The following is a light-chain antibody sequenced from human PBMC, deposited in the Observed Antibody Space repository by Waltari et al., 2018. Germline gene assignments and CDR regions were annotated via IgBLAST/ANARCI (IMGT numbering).Light chain of an antibody. CDR2: NDS. Sequence: SYELTQPPSVSVSPGQTARITCSGDALPKQYAYWYQQKPGQAPVLVLYNDSERPSGIPERCSGSSSGTTVTLTISGVQAEDEADYYCQSADSSGTYVVFGGGTKLTVL. V-gene: IGLV3-25*02. J-gene: IGLJ2*01. CDR1: ALPKQY. CDR3: QSADSSGTYVV.